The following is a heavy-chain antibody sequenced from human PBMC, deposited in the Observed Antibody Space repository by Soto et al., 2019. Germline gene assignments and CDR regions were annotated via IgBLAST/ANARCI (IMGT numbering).Heavy chain of an antibody. CDR1: GGSITTNGHY. V-gene: IGHV4-31*03. Sequence: QVQLQESGPKLVKPSQTLSLTCSVSGGSITTNGHYWTWIRQHPGQGLEWIAYIYYTGNSYLNPSLKSRLSISVDTSKNQFSLELRSVTAADTAVYYCAREQWGFDSWGQGTLVTVSS. CDR2: IYYTGNS. D-gene: IGHD6-19*01. CDR3: AREQWGFDS. J-gene: IGHJ4*02.